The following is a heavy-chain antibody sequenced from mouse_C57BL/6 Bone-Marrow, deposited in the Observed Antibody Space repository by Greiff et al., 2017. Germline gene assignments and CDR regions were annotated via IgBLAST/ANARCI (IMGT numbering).Heavy chain of an antibody. Sequence: VQLQQPGAELVKPGASVKLSCKASGYTFTSYWMQWVKQRPGQGLEWIGEIDPSDSYTNYNQKFKGKATLTVDTSSSTAYMQISSLTSEDSAVYYCARGNYDYEGYYAMDYWGQGTSVTVSS. D-gene: IGHD2-4*01. V-gene: IGHV1-50*01. CDR1: GYTFTSYW. CDR3: ARGNYDYEGYYAMDY. J-gene: IGHJ4*01. CDR2: IDPSDSYT.